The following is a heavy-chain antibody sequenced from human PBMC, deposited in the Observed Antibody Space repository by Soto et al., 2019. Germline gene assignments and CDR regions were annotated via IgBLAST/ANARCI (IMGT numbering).Heavy chain of an antibody. V-gene: IGHV3-30*18. CDR3: AKDVLRYFDQPAWFDP. J-gene: IGHJ5*02. D-gene: IGHD3-9*01. CDR2: ISYDGSNK. Sequence: GGSLRLSCAASGFTFSSYGMHWVRQAPGKGLEWVAVISYDGSNKYYADSVKGRFTISRDNSKNTLYLQMNSLRAEDTAVYYCAKDVLRYFDQPAWFDPWGQGTLVTVSS. CDR1: GFTFSSYG.